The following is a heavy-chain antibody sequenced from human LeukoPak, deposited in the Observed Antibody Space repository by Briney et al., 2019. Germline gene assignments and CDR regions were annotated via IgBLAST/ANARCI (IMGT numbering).Heavy chain of an antibody. CDR2: ISYDGTNN. J-gene: IGHJ4*02. D-gene: IGHD6-13*01. V-gene: IGHV3-30-3*01. CDR1: GFTFSSYS. CDR3: AKDSSSWVLHY. Sequence: GRSLRLSCAASGFTFSSYSMHWVRQAPGKGLEWVAVISYDGTNNYYADSVKGRFTISRDNSKNTLYLQMNSLRAEDTAVYYCAKDSSSWVLHYWGQGTLVTVSS.